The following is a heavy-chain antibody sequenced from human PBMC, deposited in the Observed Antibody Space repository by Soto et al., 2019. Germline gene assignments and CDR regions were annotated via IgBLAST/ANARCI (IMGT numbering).Heavy chain of an antibody. Sequence: SETLSLTCAVYGGSFSGYYWSWIRQPPGKGLEWIGEINHSGSTNYNPSLKSRVTISVDTSKNQFSLKLSSVTAADTAVYYCARARYSSVVIDSWGPGTLVTVSS. J-gene: IGHJ4*02. CDR2: INHSGST. D-gene: IGHD6-19*01. V-gene: IGHV4-34*01. CDR3: ARARYSSVVIDS. CDR1: GGSFSGYY.